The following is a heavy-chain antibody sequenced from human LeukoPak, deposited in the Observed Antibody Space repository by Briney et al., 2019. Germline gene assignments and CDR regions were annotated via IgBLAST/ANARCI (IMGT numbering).Heavy chain of an antibody. V-gene: IGHV6-1*01. CDR1: GDSFSSNSAA. CDR3: ARDQGCTNGVCYRGDNWFDP. D-gene: IGHD2-8*01. Sequence: SQTLSLTCAISGDSFSSNSAAWNGIRQSPSRGLEWLGRTYYRSKLYNDYAVSVKSRITIPPDTSKTQFSLQLNSVTPEDTAVYYCARDQGCTNGVCYRGDNWFDPWGQGTLVTVSS. J-gene: IGHJ5*02. CDR2: TYYRSKLYN.